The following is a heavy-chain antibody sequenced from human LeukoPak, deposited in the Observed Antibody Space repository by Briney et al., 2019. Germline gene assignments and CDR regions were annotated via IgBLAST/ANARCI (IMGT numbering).Heavy chain of an antibody. CDR3: ARRYSNSYFDY. CDR2: VYQSGIT. D-gene: IGHD4-11*01. J-gene: IGHJ4*02. V-gene: IGHV4-38-2*01. Sequence: SETLSLTCAVSGYSISSGYYWGWIRQPPGKGLEWIGNVYQSGITYYNASLKSRVTISVDTSKNQFSLKLNSVTAADTAVYYCARRYSNSYFDYWGQGTLVTVSS. CDR1: GYSISSGYY.